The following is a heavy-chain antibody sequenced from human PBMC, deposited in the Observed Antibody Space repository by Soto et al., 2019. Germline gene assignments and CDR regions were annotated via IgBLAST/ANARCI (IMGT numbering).Heavy chain of an antibody. CDR1: GFTFGNYW. D-gene: IGHD5-18*01. J-gene: IGHJ4*02. CDR3: ARGGSGYIVD. Sequence: EVQLVESGGGLVQPGGSLRLSCVASGFTFGNYWMHWIRQGPGKGLEWVSRISIDGKSTTYANSVKGRFTVSIDNAKNTLYLQMNCLKAGYTAVYYCARGGSGYIVDWGQGNLVTVSS. V-gene: IGHV3-74*01. CDR2: ISIDGKST.